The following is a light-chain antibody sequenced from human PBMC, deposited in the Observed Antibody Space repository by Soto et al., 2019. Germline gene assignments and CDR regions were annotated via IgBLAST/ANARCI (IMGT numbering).Light chain of an antibody. CDR1: QGIRSY. J-gene: IGKJ4*01. V-gene: IGKV1-9*01. CDR3: QQLNSLPLT. Sequence: DIQLTQSPSFLSASVGDRVTITCRASQGIRSYLAWYQQKPGKAPKLLIYTASTLQSGVPSRFSGSGSGTEFTLTISSLQPEDFATYYCQQLNSLPLTFGGGTMVEIK. CDR2: TAS.